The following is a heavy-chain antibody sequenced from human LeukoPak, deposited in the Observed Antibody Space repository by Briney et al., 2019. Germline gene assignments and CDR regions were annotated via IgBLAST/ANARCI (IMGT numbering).Heavy chain of an antibody. CDR1: GYTFIDYY. Sequence: ASVKVSCKASGYTFIDYYFNWVRQAPGQGPEWMGRINVKSGATDYAQKFQGRVTVTRDTSISTAYMELSSLRSDDTAVYYCARVGRESSTGWLDYWGQGALVTVSS. J-gene: IGHJ4*02. CDR2: INVKSGAT. D-gene: IGHD6-19*01. CDR3: ARVGRESSTGWLDY. V-gene: IGHV1-2*06.